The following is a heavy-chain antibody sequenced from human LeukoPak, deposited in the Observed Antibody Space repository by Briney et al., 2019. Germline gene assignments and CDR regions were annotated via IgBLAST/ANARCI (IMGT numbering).Heavy chain of an antibody. CDR3: ARVYQLPQYYYGMDV. Sequence: PGGSLRLSCAASGFSFSNYYMRWVRQTPGKGLEWVANINPDGNAKYYVDSVKGRFTISRDNAKNTLYLQMNSLRAEDTAVYYCARVYQLPQYYYGMDVWGQGTTVTVSS. CDR1: GFSFSNYY. V-gene: IGHV3-7*01. J-gene: IGHJ6*02. D-gene: IGHD2-2*01. CDR2: INPDGNAK.